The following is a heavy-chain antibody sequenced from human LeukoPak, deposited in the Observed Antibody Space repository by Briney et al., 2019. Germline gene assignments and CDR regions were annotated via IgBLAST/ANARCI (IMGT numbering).Heavy chain of an antibody. D-gene: IGHD2-15*01. CDR1: GFTFSSNW. CDR2: IRQDGSDR. Sequence: GGSLRLSCVASGFTFSSNWMSWVRQSPGRGLEWVADIRQDGSDRYYIDSVRGRFTISRDNAKNSLSLQMNSLRVEDTAVYYCARDRDCGDGGCYPHFDYWGQGVQVTVSS. J-gene: IGHJ4*02. CDR3: ARDRDCGDGGCYPHFDY. V-gene: IGHV3-7*01.